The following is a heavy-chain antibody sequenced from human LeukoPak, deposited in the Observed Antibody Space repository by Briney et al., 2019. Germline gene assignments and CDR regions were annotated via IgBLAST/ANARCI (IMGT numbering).Heavy chain of an antibody. Sequence: PGGSLRLSCAASGFTFSSYGMHWVRQAPGKGLEWVAVIWYDGSNKYYADSVKGRFTISRDNSKNTLYLQMNSLRAEDTAVYYCARDPLGVYGDSSGYFDYWGQGTLVTVSS. V-gene: IGHV3-33*01. CDR1: GFTFSSYG. D-gene: IGHD4-17*01. CDR3: ARDPLGVYGDSSGYFDY. J-gene: IGHJ4*02. CDR2: IWYDGSNK.